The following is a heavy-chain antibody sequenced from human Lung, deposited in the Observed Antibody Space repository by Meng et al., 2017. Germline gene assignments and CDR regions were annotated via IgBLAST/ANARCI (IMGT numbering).Heavy chain of an antibody. CDR2: IKVPPPLP. V-gene: IGHV1-2*06. Sequence: QVQMVQSGAEVKKPGASVKVSCKASGYTFTGQYGHYMHWLRQAPGQGPEWMGRIKVPPPLPLSSPRFRGRVTMTRDTSVTTAYMELRGLTSDDTAVYYCARALLYRGSDYAYWGQGTLVTVSS. J-gene: IGHJ4*02. D-gene: IGHD5-12*01. CDR3: ARALLYRGSDYAY. CDR1: GYTFTGQYGHY.